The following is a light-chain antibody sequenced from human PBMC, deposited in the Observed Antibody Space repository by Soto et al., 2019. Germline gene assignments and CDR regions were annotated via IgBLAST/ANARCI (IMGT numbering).Light chain of an antibody. V-gene: IGKV3-15*01. CDR1: QSVSSN. J-gene: IGKJ1*01. CDR2: GAS. Sequence: EIVMTQSPATLSVSPGERATLSCRASQSVSSNLAWYQQTPGQAPRLLIYGASTRATGIPARFSGSGSGTEFTLTISSLLSEVFAVYYCQQYNNWPRTFGKGTKV. CDR3: QQYNNWPRT.